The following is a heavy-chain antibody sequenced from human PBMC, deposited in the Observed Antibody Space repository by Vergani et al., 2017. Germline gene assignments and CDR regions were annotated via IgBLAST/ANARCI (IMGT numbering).Heavy chain of an antibody. D-gene: IGHD6-25*01. CDR3: ARDRGYGLDY. J-gene: IGHJ4*02. CDR2: VYYSGST. Sequence: QVQLQESGPGLVKPSETLSLTCTVSGGSISNYYWSWIRQPPGKGLEWIGYVYYSGSTNYNPSLKSRVTISVDTSKNQFSLKLSSVTAADTAVYYCARDRGYGLDYWGQGTLVTVSS. CDR1: GGSISNYY. V-gene: IGHV4-59*13.